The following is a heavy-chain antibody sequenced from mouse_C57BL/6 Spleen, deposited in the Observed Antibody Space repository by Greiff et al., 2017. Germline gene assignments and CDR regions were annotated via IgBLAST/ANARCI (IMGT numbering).Heavy chain of an antibody. CDR3: ARRTDYDFLFDY. J-gene: IGHJ2*01. Sequence: QVQLQQSGAELVRPGASVKLSCKASGYTFTDYYINWVKQRPGQGLEWIARIYPGSGNTYYNEKFKGKATLTAEKSSSTAYMQLSSLTSEDSAVYFCARRTDYDFLFDYWGQGTTLTVSS. CDR2: IYPGSGNT. CDR1: GYTFTDYY. D-gene: IGHD2-4*01. V-gene: IGHV1-76*01.